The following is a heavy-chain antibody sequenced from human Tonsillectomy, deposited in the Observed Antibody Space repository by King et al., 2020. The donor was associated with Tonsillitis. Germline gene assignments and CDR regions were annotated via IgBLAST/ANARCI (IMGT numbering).Heavy chain of an antibody. Sequence: VQLQESGPGLVKPSQTLSLTCTVSGGSIPRADYYWSWIRQPAGKGLELIVRIYTSGSSNFNPSLKSRVSMPVDTSKNQFSLKLTSVTAADTAVYYCARGDSGDYVFDYWGQGTLVTVSS. V-gene: IGHV4-61*02. CDR2: IYTSGSS. CDR1: GGSIPRADYY. J-gene: IGHJ4*02. D-gene: IGHD4-17*01. CDR3: ARGDSGDYVFDY.